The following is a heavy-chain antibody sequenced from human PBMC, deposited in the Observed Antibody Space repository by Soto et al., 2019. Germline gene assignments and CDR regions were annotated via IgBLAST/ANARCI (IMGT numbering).Heavy chain of an antibody. D-gene: IGHD3-3*01. Sequence: QLQLQESGSGLVKPSQTLSLTCAVSGGSIRSGGDSWIWIRQPPGKDLEWIGYIYHYGNAYYNPSIKSRVTISVDRSKNQFSLKQTSVTAADTAVYYCARRVSASAGSWFDPWGQGTLVTVSS. CDR2: IYHYGNA. CDR3: ARRVSASAGSWFDP. J-gene: IGHJ5*02. CDR1: GGSIRSGGDS. V-gene: IGHV4-30-2*01.